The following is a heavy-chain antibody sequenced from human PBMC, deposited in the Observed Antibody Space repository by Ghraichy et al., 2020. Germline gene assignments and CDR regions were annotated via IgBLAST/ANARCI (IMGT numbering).Heavy chain of an antibody. CDR3: VRGQWSAFNF. CDR1: GDSLSSNGVA. Sequence: SQTLSLTCVISGDSLSSNGVAWNWIRQSPSRGLEWLGRTYYRSKWYSEYAISVKSRITINPDTSKNQFSLHLSFLTPGDTALYSCVRGQWSAFNFWGQGTLVTVSS. V-gene: IGHV6-1*01. D-gene: IGHD6-19*01. J-gene: IGHJ4*02. CDR2: TYYRSKWYS.